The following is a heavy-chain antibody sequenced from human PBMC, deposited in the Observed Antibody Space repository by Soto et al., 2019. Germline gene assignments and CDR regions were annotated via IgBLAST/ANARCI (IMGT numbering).Heavy chain of an antibody. V-gene: IGHV3-33*01. CDR2: IWYDGSNK. CDR3: ARAGRRADDALDV. J-gene: IGHJ3*01. CDR1: KFPFGSFG. Sequence: GGSLRLSCEASKFPFGSFGMHWVRQAPGEGLEWVAGIWYDGSNKYYADSVKGRFTISRDNSKNTVYLQMNSLKVEETAIYYCARAGRRADDALDVWGQGTVVTVSS.